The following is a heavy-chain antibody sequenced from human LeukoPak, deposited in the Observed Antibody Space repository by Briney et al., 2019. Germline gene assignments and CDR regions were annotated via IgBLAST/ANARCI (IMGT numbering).Heavy chain of an antibody. CDR1: GFTFSSYS. CDR2: ISSSSSTI. Sequence: GGSLRLSCAASGFTFSSYSMNWVRQAPGKGLEWVSYISSSSSTISYADSVKGRFTVSRDNAKNSLYLQKNSLRVEDTAVYYCARGRGRGLRAEYFQHWGQGTLVTVSS. V-gene: IGHV3-48*01. CDR3: ARGRGRGLRAEYFQH. J-gene: IGHJ1*01.